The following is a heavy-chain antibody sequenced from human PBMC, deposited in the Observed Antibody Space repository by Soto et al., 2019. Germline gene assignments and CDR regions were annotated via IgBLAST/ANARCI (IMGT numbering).Heavy chain of an antibody. CDR2: ISGSGGST. V-gene: IGHV3-23*01. Sequence: GGSLRLSXAASGFTFSTYAMSWVRQAPGKGLEWVSTISGSGGSTYYVDSVKGRFTISRDDSKNTLYVQMNSLRAEDTAVYYCARGLRVYSSNFDYWGQGTLVTVSS. D-gene: IGHD5-18*01. CDR1: GFTFSTYA. J-gene: IGHJ4*02. CDR3: ARGLRVYSSNFDY.